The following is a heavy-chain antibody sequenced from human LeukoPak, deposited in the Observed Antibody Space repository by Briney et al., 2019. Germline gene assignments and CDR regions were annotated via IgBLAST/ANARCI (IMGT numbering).Heavy chain of an antibody. CDR3: ARIMRVDYGTYCFVY. CDR2: ARNRRNGYST. V-gene: IGHV3-72*01. J-gene: IGHJ4*02. Sequence: PGGSLRLSCAVSGFTFSDHYIDWVRQAPGKGLEWVGRARNRRNGYSTQYAASVKGRFTFSRDDSENTVYLQMNSLKTEDTAVYFCARIMRVDYGTYCFVYWGPGTLVTVSS. CDR1: GFTFSDHY. D-gene: IGHD4/OR15-4a*01.